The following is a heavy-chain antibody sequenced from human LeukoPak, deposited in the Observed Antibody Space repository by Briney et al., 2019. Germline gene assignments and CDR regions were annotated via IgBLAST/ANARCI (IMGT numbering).Heavy chain of an antibody. CDR2: ISRSGNNI. CDR3: ARDGSGDSHDAFYI. Sequence: GGSLRLSCAPSRFTFTSYEMNWVRQAPGKGLEWVSYISRSGNNIYYADSVKGRFTISRDNAKNTLYLQMNSLRAEDKAAYYCARDGSGDSHDAFYIWGQGTMVTVSS. CDR1: RFTFTSYE. V-gene: IGHV3-48*03. J-gene: IGHJ3*02. D-gene: IGHD2-2*03.